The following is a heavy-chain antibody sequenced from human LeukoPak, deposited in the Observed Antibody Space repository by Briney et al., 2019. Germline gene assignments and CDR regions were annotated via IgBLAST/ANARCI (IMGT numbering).Heavy chain of an antibody. V-gene: IGHV5-51*01. J-gene: IGHJ4*02. D-gene: IGHD2-15*01. CDR2: IYPGDSDT. Sequence: GESLKISCQGLGYSFSMYWIGWVRHMPGKGLEWMGIIYPGDSDTRYSPSFQGQVTISADKSISTAYLQWSSLKASDTAMYYCARSVGSWYEAFDYWGQGTLVTVSS. CDR1: GYSFSMYW. CDR3: ARSVGSWYEAFDY.